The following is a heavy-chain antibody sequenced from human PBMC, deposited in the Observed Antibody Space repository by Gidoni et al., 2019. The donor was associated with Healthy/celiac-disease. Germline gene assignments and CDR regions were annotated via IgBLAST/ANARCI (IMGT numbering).Heavy chain of an antibody. D-gene: IGHD6-13*01. CDR2: ISSSSSYI. CDR1: GFTFSSYS. V-gene: IGHV3-21*01. CDR3: ARDAQYSSSWYA. Sequence: EVQLVESGGGLFKPGGFLCISCAASGFTFSSYSMNWVRQAPGKGLEWVSSISSSSSYIYYADSVKGRFTISRDNAKNSLYLQMNSLRAEDTAVYYCARDAQYSSSWYAWGQGTLVTVSS. J-gene: IGHJ5*02.